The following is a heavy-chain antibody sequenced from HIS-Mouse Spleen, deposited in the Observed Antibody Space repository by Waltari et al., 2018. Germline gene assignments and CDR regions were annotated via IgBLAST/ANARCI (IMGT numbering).Heavy chain of an antibody. J-gene: IGHJ2*01. CDR1: GGPISSTRYY. D-gene: IGHD6-13*01. V-gene: IGHV4-39*07. Sequence: QLQLQESGPGLVKPSETLSLTCTVSGGPISSTRYYWGWIRQPPGKGREWLGSIYYSGRTYYNPSLKSRVTISVDTSKNQFSLKLSSVTAADTAVYYCAREIPYSSSWYDWYFDLWGRGTLVTVSS. CDR3: AREIPYSSSWYDWYFDL. CDR2: IYYSGRT.